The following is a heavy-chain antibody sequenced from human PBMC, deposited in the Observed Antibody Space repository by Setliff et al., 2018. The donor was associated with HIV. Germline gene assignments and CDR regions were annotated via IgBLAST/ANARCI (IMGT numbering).Heavy chain of an antibody. J-gene: IGHJ4*02. D-gene: IGHD3-9*01. CDR3: AIRRNFDWLMTSGPFDY. V-gene: IGHV4-4*02. Sequence: PSETLSLTCVVSGAFITDSKWWTWVRQPPGKRLEWIGEIDHSGATKYNPSLKRRVAISVETYKNQFSLRLQSVPAADAAVYYCAIRRNFDWLMTSGPFDYWGQGILVTVSS. CDR1: GAFITDSKW. CDR2: IDHSGAT.